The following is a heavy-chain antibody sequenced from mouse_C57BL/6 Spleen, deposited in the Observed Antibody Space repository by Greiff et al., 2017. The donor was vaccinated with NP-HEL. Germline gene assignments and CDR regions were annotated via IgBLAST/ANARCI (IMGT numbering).Heavy chain of an antibody. CDR2: ISSGSSTI. CDR1: GFTFSDYG. Sequence: EVQLVESGGGLVKPGGSLKLSCAASGFTFSDYGMHWVRQAPEKGLEWVAYISSGSSTIYYADTVKGRFTISRDNAKNTLFLQMTSLRSEDTAMYYCARRTYYGYYAMDYWGQGTSVTVSS. D-gene: IGHD1-1*01. CDR3: ARRTYYGYYAMDY. V-gene: IGHV5-17*01. J-gene: IGHJ4*01.